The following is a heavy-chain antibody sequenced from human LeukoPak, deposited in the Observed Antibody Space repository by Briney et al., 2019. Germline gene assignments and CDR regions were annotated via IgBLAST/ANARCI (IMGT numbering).Heavy chain of an antibody. CDR1: GYTFTGYY. J-gene: IGHJ4*02. D-gene: IGHD1-20*01. CDR2: INPKSGGT. Sequence: ASVKVSCKAYGYTFTGYYIYWVRQAPGQGLEWMGWINPKSGGTNYSQKFQGRVTMTRDTAISTAYMELSSLRSDDAAVYYCARDMTGKFDCWGQGTLVTVSS. CDR3: ARDMTGKFDC. V-gene: IGHV1-2*02.